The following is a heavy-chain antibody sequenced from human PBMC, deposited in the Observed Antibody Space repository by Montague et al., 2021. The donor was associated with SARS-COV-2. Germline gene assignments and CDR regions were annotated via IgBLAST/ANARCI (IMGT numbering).Heavy chain of an antibody. Sequence: SETLSLTCTVSGGSINYYYWHWLRQSAGKGLEWIGRIYSSGNTNSNPSLKSRVIMSVDSSQNQFSLKLNSVTAADTAVYYCARGEHSTTASWYFFDSWGQGAMVTVSS. CDR2: IYSSGNT. J-gene: IGHJ4*03. D-gene: IGHD6-13*01. CDR1: GGSINYYY. CDR3: ARGEHSTTASWYFFDS. V-gene: IGHV4-4*07.